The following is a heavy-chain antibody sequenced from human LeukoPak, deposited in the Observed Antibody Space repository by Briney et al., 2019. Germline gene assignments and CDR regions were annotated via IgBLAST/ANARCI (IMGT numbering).Heavy chain of an antibody. Sequence: PGGSLRLSCAASGFTFSDHFLDWVRQAPGKGLEWVANIKEDGSEKHYVDSVKGRFTISRDNTKNSLFLQMNSLRAEDTAVYYCARDPPITRSSDYWGQGTLVTVSS. J-gene: IGHJ4*02. CDR2: IKEDGSEK. D-gene: IGHD1-20*01. V-gene: IGHV3-7*01. CDR1: GFTFSDHF. CDR3: ARDPPITRSSDY.